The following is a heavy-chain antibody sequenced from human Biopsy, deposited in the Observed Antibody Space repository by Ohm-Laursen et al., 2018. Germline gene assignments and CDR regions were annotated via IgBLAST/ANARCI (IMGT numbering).Heavy chain of an antibody. J-gene: IGHJ5*02. CDR3: ARATRDSFWSGSYKRGLWFDP. D-gene: IGHD3-3*01. V-gene: IGHV4-4*07. CDR2: AYPSGTT. Sequence: TLSLTCSVSGASMTDYFWSWIWQPAGQGLEWIVCAYPSGTTYYNPSLKGRVTISIDASKTQLSLKVTSVTAADTAVYYCARATRDSFWSGSYKRGLWFDPWGQGTLVIVSS. CDR1: GASMTDYF.